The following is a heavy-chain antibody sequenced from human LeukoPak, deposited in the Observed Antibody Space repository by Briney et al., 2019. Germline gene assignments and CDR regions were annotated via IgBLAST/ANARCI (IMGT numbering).Heavy chain of an antibody. CDR2: IYYSGST. D-gene: IGHD4-17*01. J-gene: IGHJ4*02. CDR1: GGSISSSSNYY. Sequence: SETLSLTCSVSGGSISSSSNYYWGWIRQPPGKGLEWIGSIYYSGSTYYSPSLKSRVTISVDTSKNQFSLKLSSVTAADTAVYYSARGTVTTEASFDYWGQGTLVTVSS. V-gene: IGHV4-39*07. CDR3: ARGTVTTEASFDY.